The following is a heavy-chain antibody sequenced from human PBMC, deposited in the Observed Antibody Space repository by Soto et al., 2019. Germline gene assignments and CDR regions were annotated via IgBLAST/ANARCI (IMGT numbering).Heavy chain of an antibody. J-gene: IGHJ2*01. V-gene: IGHV4-59*01. CDR2: IYYSGST. CDR1: GGSISSYY. D-gene: IGHD3-3*01. Sequence: QVQLQESGPGLVKPSETLSLTCTVSGGSISSYYWSWIRQPPGKGLEWIGYIYYSGSTNYNPSLKSRVTISVDTSKNQFSLKLSSVTAADTAVYYCARGSLRRFLPYWYFDLWGRGTLVTVSS. CDR3: ARGSLRRFLPYWYFDL.